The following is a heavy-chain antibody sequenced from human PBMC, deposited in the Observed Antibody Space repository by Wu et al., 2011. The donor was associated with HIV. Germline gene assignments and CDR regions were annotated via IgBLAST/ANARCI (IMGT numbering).Heavy chain of an antibody. CDR3: AADCRSASCQTRLDY. CDR2: IIPVFNTT. V-gene: IGHV1-69*14. CDR1: GNTFSSFP. D-gene: IGHD2-2*01. Sequence: QIQLVQSGAEVKRPGSSVKVSCKASGNTFSSFPISWVRQAPGQGLEWMGGIIPVFNTTDYAQKFQGRVSISADRSTSTAYMELTNLRSDDTAVYYCAADCRSASCQTRLDYWGQGTLVTVSS. J-gene: IGHJ4*02.